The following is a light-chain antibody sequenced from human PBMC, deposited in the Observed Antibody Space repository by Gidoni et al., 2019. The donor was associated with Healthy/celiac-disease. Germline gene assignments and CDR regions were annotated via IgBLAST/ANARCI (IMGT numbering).Light chain of an antibody. CDR1: CSDVGGYNS. J-gene: IGLJ2*01. Sequence: QSALTQPASVSGSPGPSIAISCPGTCSDVGGYNSVAWYQQHPGKAPKLIIYDVSNRPSAVSNRFSGSKSGNTASLTISGLQAEDEADYYCSSYTSSSTLNVVFGGGTNLTVL. V-gene: IGLV2-14*01. CDR3: SSYTSSSTLNVV. CDR2: DVS.